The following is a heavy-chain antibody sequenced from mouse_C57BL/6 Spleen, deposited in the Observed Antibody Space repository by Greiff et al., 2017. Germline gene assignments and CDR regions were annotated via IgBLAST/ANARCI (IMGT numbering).Heavy chain of an antibody. CDR2: IYPGSGST. CDR1: GYTFTSYW. CDR3: ARDYDGYYDWFAY. Sequence: VQLQQPGAELVKPGASVKMSCKASGYTFTSYWITWVKQRPGQGLEWIGDIYPGSGSTNYNEKFKSKATLTAEKSSSTAYMQLSSLTSEDSAVYFCARDYDGYYDWFAYWGQGTLVTVSA. D-gene: IGHD2-3*01. V-gene: IGHV1-55*01. J-gene: IGHJ3*01.